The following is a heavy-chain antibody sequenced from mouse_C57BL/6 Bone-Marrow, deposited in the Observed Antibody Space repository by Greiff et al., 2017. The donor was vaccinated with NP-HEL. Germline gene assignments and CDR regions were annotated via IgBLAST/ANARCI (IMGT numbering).Heavy chain of an antibody. CDR2: IWSGGST. CDR1: GFSLTSYG. V-gene: IGHV2-4*01. Sequence: VKLVESGPGLVQPSQSLSITCTVSGFSLTSYGVHWVRQPPGKGLEWLGVIWSGGSTDYNAAFISRLSISKDNSKSQVFFKMNSLQADDTAIYYCAKFDYYRDYWGQGTLVTVSA. CDR3: AKFDYYRDY. D-gene: IGHD2-14*01. J-gene: IGHJ3*01.